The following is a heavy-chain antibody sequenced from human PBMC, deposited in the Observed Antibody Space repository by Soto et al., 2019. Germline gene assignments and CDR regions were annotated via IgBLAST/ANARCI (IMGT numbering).Heavy chain of an antibody. CDR3: ARRGVDYGDRTFDY. D-gene: IGHD4-17*01. J-gene: IGHJ4*02. V-gene: IGHV3-74*01. CDR1: GFTFSNYW. Sequence: GGSLRLSCAASGFTFSNYWMHWVRQAPGKGLVWVSRINSNGTSTNYADSVKGQFTISRDNAKNTLYLQMNSLRADDTAVYYCARRGVDYGDRTFDYWGQGTLVTVSS. CDR2: INSNGTST.